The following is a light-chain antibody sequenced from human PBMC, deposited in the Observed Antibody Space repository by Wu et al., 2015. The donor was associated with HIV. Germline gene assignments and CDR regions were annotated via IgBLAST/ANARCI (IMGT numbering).Light chain of an antibody. CDR3: QKYNSAPRT. V-gene: IGKV1-39*01. CDR1: QSISSY. J-gene: IGKJ1*01. Sequence: DIQMTQSPSSLSASVGDRVTITCRASQSISSYLNWYQQKPGKAPKLLIYAASSLQSGVPSRFSGSGSGTDFTLTSSSLQPEDFATYYCQKYNSAPRTFGQGTKVEIK. CDR2: AAS.